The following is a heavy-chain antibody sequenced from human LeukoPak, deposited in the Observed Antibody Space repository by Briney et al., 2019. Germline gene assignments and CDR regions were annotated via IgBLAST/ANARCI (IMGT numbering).Heavy chain of an antibody. CDR1: GGSISSGSYY. V-gene: IGHV4-61*02. CDR2: LYTSGST. Sequence: SQTLSLTCTVSGGSISSGSYYWSWIRQPAGKGLEWIGRLYTSGSTNYNPSLKSRVTISVDTSKNQFSLKLSSVTAADTAVYYCARTGSGSGNNRFWFDPWGQGTLVTVSS. D-gene: IGHD3-10*01. CDR3: ARTGSGSGNNRFWFDP. J-gene: IGHJ5*02.